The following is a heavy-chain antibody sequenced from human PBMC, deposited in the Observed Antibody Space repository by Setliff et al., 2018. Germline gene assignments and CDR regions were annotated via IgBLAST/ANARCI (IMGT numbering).Heavy chain of an antibody. CDR2: FRGSGGTT. CDR3: AKGGTHESDY. V-gene: IGHV3-23*01. D-gene: IGHD3-16*01. CDR1: GFTFSHTW. J-gene: IGHJ4*02. Sequence: PGGSLRLSCAASGFTFSHTWMTWVRQAPGKGLEWVSGFRGSGGTTYYADSVKGRFTISRDNSKNTLFLQMNGLRVEDTAVYYCAKGGTHESDYWGQGTLVTVSS.